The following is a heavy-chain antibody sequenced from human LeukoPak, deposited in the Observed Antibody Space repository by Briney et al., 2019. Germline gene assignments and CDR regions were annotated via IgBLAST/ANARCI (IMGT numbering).Heavy chain of an antibody. CDR1: GGSIGRYW. D-gene: IGHD3-10*01. CDR2: IYYTGSS. Sequence: SETLSLTCSVSGGSIGRYWWSWIRQPPGKGLEWIGYIYYTGSSNYNPSLKSRVTISLDMSKNQFSLKLSSVTAADTAVYYCVGVSGSFSSGDYWGQGTPVTVSS. J-gene: IGHJ4*02. CDR3: VGVSGSFSSGDY. V-gene: IGHV4-59*01.